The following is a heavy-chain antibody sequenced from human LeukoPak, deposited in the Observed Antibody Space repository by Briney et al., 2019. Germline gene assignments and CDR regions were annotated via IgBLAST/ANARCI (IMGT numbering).Heavy chain of an antibody. V-gene: IGHV3-30*18. CDR2: ISYDGSNK. Sequence: GGSLRLSCAASGFTFSSYGMHWVRQAPGKGLEWVAVISYDGSNKYYADSVKGRFTISRDNSKNTLYLQMNSLRAEDTAVYYCAKAFTRKSTVTKPLDFDYWGQGTLVTVSS. D-gene: IGHD4-17*01. CDR3: AKAFTRKSTVTKPLDFDY. J-gene: IGHJ4*02. CDR1: GFTFSSYG.